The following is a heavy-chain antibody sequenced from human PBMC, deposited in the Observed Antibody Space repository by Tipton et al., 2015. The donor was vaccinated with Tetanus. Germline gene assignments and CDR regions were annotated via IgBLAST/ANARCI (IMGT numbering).Heavy chain of an antibody. CDR3: ARGHSDYGGNYGMDV. Sequence: SLRLSCVVSGFTFSTYSMNWVRQAPGKGLEWASYISASSGTIYYADSVRGRFTISRDNAKNSLYLEMSSLRDEDAAVYYCARGHSDYGGNYGMDVWGQGTTVTVSS. V-gene: IGHV3-48*02. CDR2: ISASSGTI. CDR1: GFTFSTYS. D-gene: IGHD4-23*01. J-gene: IGHJ6*02.